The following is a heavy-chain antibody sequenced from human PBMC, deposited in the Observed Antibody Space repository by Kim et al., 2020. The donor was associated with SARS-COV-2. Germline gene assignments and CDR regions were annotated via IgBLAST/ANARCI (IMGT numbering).Heavy chain of an antibody. CDR1: GFTFSSYW. CDR3: ARDGGIAVAGITDY. CDR2: IKQDGSEK. D-gene: IGHD6-19*01. J-gene: IGHJ4*02. Sequence: GGSLRLSCAASGFTFSSYWMSWVRQAPGKGLEWVANIKQDGSEKYYVDSVKGRFTISRDNAKNSLYLQMNSLRAEDTAVYYCARDGGIAVAGITDYWGQGTLVTVSS. V-gene: IGHV3-7*01.